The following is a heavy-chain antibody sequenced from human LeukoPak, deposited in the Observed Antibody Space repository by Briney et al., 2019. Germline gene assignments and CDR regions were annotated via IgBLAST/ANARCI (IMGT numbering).Heavy chain of an antibody. Sequence: ASVKVSCKASGYTFTGFYMHWVRQAPGQGLEWMGRINPNSGGANYAQKFQGRGTMTRDTSITTVYMELSRLGSNDTAVYYCAKAGAAAGRGSFYYYMDVWGKGTTVTVSS. V-gene: IGHV1-2*06. D-gene: IGHD6-25*01. CDR1: GYTFTGFY. CDR3: AKAGAAAGRGSFYYYMDV. J-gene: IGHJ6*03. CDR2: INPNSGGA.